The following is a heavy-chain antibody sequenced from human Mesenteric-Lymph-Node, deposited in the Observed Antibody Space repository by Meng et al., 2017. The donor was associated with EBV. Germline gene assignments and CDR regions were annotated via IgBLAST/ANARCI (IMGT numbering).Heavy chain of an antibody. Sequence: QVQLVQSGAEVKKPGFSVKVSCKASGGNFSSYDINWVRQAPGQGLEWMGGIIAIFGTANYAQKFQGRVTMTRNTSISTAYMELNSLTSEDTAVYYCSRDSIYNGQDSWGQGTLVTVSS. CDR1: GGNFSSYD. CDR3: SRDSIYNGQDS. CDR2: IIAIFGTA. J-gene: IGHJ4*02. D-gene: IGHD5-24*01. V-gene: IGHV1-69*06.